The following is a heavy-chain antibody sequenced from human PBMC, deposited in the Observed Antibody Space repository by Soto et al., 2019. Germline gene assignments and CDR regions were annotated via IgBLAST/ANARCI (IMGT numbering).Heavy chain of an antibody. D-gene: IGHD6-19*01. V-gene: IGHV3-9*01. CDR3: AKDTFVGIAVAGIPDY. CDR1: GFTFADYA. CDR2: ISWNSGSI. J-gene: IGHJ4*02. Sequence: GGSLRLSCAASGFTFADYAMHWVRQAPGKGLEWVSGISWNSGSIGYADSVKGRFTISRDNAKNSLYLQMNSLRAEDTALYYCAKDTFVGIAVAGIPDYWGQGTLVTVSS.